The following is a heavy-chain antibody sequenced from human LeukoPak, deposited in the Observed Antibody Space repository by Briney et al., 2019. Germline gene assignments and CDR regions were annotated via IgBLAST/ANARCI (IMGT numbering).Heavy chain of an antibody. Sequence: SETLSLTCTVSGGSISTYYWSWIRQPAGKGLEWIGRIYTSGSTNYNPSLQSRVTISLDKSKTHFSQKLNSVTAADTAVYYCAREYCSSSSCYWNWFDPWGQGTLVTVSS. V-gene: IGHV4-4*07. CDR1: GGSISTYY. CDR2: IYTSGST. CDR3: AREYCSSSSCYWNWFDP. D-gene: IGHD2-2*01. J-gene: IGHJ5*02.